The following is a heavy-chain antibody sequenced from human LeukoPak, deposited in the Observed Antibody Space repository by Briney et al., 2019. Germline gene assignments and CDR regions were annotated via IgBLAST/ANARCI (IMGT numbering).Heavy chain of an antibody. Sequence: GGSLRLSCTTSGFTFSSFTMNWVRQAPGKGLEWVATISDGSRDTHYAGSVKGRFTISRDDSQNIVYLQMDSLTAEDTALYYCTTRLRNHFDYWGQGTQVTVSS. V-gene: IGHV3-23*01. CDR1: GFTFSSFT. CDR3: TTRLRNHFDY. D-gene: IGHD5-12*01. J-gene: IGHJ4*02. CDR2: ISDGSRDT.